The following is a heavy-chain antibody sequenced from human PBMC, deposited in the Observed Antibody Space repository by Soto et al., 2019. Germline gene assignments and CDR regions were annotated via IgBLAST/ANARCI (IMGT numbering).Heavy chain of an antibody. CDR1: GYTFSDFD. J-gene: IGHJ6*02. Sequence: AAVKVSCKASGYTFSDFDINWLRQAAGQGPEWMGWMNAKSGDTFSAQRLQGKFNMTWDTSLSTAYMEVGSLTSDDAAIYYCARGNPFNYAGFDVWGQGTTVTVSS. D-gene: IGHD3-16*01. CDR3: ARGNPFNYAGFDV. CDR2: MNAKSGDT. V-gene: IGHV1-8*01.